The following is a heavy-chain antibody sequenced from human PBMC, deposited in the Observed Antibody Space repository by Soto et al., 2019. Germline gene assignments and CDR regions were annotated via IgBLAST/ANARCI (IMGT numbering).Heavy chain of an antibody. CDR3: ARHQGYASGTYSFYYYYYGIDV. J-gene: IGHJ6*02. D-gene: IGHD3-10*01. Sequence: XVCLRLSCAACGFSFSSYGMHWVRQAPGKGLEWVAVIWYDGSNKYYADSVKGRFTISRDNSKNTLYLQMNSLRAEDTAVYYCARHQGYASGTYSFYYYYYGIDVRGQGTTVTVS. CDR1: GFSFSSYG. V-gene: IGHV3-33*01. CDR2: IWYDGSNK.